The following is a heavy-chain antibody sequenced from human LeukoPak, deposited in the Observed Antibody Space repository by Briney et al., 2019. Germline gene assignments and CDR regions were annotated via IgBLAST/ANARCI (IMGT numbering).Heavy chain of an antibody. D-gene: IGHD1-26*01. CDR3: ARDLGWDNITSFHF. CDR1: GFSTYSNY. Sequence: PGGSLRLSCVASGFSTYSNYMSWVRQPPGKGREWGSVVYGGGSTNHAESVRGRFIVSRDLSRNAIYLQMNDLRPEDTAVYYCARDLGWDNITSFHFWGQGVLVTVSS. CDR2: VYGGGST. J-gene: IGHJ4*02. V-gene: IGHV3-66*02.